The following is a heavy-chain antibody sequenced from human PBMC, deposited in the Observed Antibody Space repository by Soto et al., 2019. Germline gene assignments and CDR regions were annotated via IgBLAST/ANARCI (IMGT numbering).Heavy chain of an antibody. CDR3: ANVTITYGGVIGLDAFDM. D-gene: IGHD3-16*02. J-gene: IGHJ3*02. CDR1: GFSLSTMGVG. V-gene: IGHV2-5*02. Sequence: SGPTLVNPXETLTLTCTFSGFSLSTMGVGVGWIRQPPGQALEWLAVIYWDDDRRYSPSLRSRLAMVKDTSNNHVVLTMTTLDPVDTATYYCANVTITYGGVIGLDAFDMWGQGTVVTVSS. CDR2: IYWDDDR.